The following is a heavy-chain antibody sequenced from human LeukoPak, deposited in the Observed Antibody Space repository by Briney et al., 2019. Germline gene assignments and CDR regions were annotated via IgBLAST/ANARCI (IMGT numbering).Heavy chain of an antibody. Sequence: ASVKVSCKASGYTFTSYGISWVRQAPGQGLEWMGWISAYNGNTNYAQKLQGRVTMTTDTSTSTAYMELRSLRPDDTAVYYCAASDYGDVFDYWGQGTLVTVSS. J-gene: IGHJ4*02. CDR1: GYTFTSYG. V-gene: IGHV1-18*04. CDR3: AASDYGDVFDY. D-gene: IGHD4-17*01. CDR2: ISAYNGNT.